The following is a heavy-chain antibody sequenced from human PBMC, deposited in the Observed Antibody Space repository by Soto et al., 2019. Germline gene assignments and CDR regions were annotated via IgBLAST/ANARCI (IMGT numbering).Heavy chain of an antibody. CDR1: GFTFNNAW. V-gene: IGHV3-15*01. J-gene: IGHJ5*02. D-gene: IGHD5-12*01. CDR2: IKSKIDGGTI. CDR3: AREVGYSGYGINWFDP. Sequence: VQLVESGGGLVKPGDFLRLSCAASGFTFNNAWMSWVRQAPGKGLEWVGRIKSKIDGGTIDYAAPVRGRFTISRDDSKNTLYLQMDSLKTEDTAVYYCAREVGYSGYGINWFDPWGQGTLVTVSS.